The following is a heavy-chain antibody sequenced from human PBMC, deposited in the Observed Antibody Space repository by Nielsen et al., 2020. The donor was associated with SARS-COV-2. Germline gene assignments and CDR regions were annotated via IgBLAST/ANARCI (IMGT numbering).Heavy chain of an antibody. J-gene: IGHJ4*02. CDR3: AGGYDFWSGYPYFDY. CDR1: GGSVSSGSYY. Sequence: SETLSLTCTDSGGSVSSGSYYWSWIRQPPGKGLEWIGYIYYSGSTNYNPSLKSRVTISVDTSKNQFSLKLSSVTAADTAVYYCAGGYDFWSGYPYFDYWGQGTLVTVSS. CDR2: IYYSGST. D-gene: IGHD3-3*01. V-gene: IGHV4-61*01.